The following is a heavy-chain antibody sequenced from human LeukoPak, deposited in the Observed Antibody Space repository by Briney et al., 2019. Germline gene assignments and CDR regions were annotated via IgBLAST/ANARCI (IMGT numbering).Heavy chain of an antibody. V-gene: IGHV1-46*01. CDR3: ARDSEEVVAVYYFDY. CDR1: GYTFTSYY. J-gene: IGHJ4*02. D-gene: IGHD3-22*01. CDR2: INPSGGST. Sequence: ASVKVSCKASGYTFTSYYMHWVRQAPGQGLEWMGIINPSGGSTSYAQKFQGRVTMTRDMSTSTVYMELSSLRSEDTAVYYCARDSEEVVAVYYFDYWGQGTLVTVSS.